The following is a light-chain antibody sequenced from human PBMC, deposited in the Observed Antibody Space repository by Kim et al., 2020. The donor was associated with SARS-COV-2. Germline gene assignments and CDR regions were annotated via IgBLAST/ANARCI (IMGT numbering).Light chain of an antibody. CDR1: NIGSKT. J-gene: IGLJ3*02. V-gene: IGLV3-21*04. Sequence: SYELTQPPSVSVAPGKTARFTCGGNNIGSKTVHWYQQKPGQAPVLVNYYESDRPSGIPERFSGSKSGNTATLTFSRVEAGDEADYYCQVWDSSSDHWVFG. CDR3: QVWDSSSDHWV. CDR2: YES.